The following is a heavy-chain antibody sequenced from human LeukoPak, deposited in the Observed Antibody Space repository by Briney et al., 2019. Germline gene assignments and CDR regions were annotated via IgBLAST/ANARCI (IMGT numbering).Heavy chain of an antibody. CDR1: GYTFTGYY. CDR2: INPNSGGT. D-gene: IGHD6-6*01. V-gene: IGHV1-2*06. Sequence: GASVKVSCKASGYTFTGYYMHWVRQAPGQGLEWMGRINPNSGGTNYAQKFQGRVTMTRDTSISTAYMELSRLRSDDTAAYYCARGSVEQLVPNLDYWGQGTLVTVSP. CDR3: ARGSVEQLVPNLDY. J-gene: IGHJ4*02.